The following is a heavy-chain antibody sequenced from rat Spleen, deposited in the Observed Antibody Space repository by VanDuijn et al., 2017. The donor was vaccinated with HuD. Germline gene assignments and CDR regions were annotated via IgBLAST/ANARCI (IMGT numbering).Heavy chain of an antibody. CDR2: ITPGADNS. CDR3: ARHGTINTMVRYYFDY. J-gene: IGHJ2*01. D-gene: IGHD1-1*01. V-gene: IGHV5-25*01. Sequence: EVQLVEYGGGLVQPGTSMKLSCAASGFTFSNYYMAWVRQAPTKGLEWVASITPGADNSCYRDSVKGRFSISRDDAKSTLYLHMDSLRSEDTATYYCARHGTINTMVRYYFDYWGQGDMVTVSS. CDR1: GFTFSNYY.